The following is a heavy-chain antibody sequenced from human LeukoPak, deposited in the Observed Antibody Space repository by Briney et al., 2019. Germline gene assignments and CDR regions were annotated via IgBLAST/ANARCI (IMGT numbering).Heavy chain of an antibody. V-gene: IGHV3-48*03. CDR3: ARESTQPYYYDSSGYSGCFDY. CDR2: ISSSGSTI. J-gene: IGHJ4*02. CDR1: GFTFSSYE. Sequence: PGGSLRLSCAASGFTFSSYEMNWVRQAPGKGLEWVSYISSSGSTIYYADPVKGRFTISRDNAKNSLYLQMNSLRAEDTAVYYCARESTQPYYYDSSGYSGCFDYWGQGTLVTVSS. D-gene: IGHD3-22*01.